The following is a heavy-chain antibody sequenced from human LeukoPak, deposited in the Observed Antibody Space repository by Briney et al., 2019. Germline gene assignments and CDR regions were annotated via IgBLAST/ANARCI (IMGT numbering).Heavy chain of an antibody. V-gene: IGHV1-8*01. J-gene: IGHJ5*02. CDR2: INPNSGNT. CDR3: ARSLGTYWGKDFLNWFDP. Sequence: ASVKVSCKASEYTFTDYDINWVRQATGQGLEWMGWINPNSGNTGYTQKFQGRVTMTRNTSLNTAFMELISLKSEDTAIYYCARSLGTYWGKDFLNWFDPWGQGTLVTVSS. D-gene: IGHD3-16*01. CDR1: EYTFTDYD.